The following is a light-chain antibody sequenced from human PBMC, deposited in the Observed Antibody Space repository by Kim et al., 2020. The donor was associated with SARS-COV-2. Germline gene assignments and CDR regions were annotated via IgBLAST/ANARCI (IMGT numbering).Light chain of an antibody. J-gene: IGKJ3*01. V-gene: IGKV3-11*01. Sequence: PGERAPLSCRASQSVSSYFAWYQQKPGQAPRLLIYDASNRATGIPARFSGSGSGTDFTLTISSLEPEDFAVYYCQQQSNWPPIFTFGPGTKVDIK. CDR1: QSVSSY. CDR2: DAS. CDR3: QQQSNWPPIFT.